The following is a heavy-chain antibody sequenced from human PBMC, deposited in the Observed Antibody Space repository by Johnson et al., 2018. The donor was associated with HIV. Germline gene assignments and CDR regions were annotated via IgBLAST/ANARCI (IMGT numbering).Heavy chain of an antibody. Sequence: QMLLVESGGGVVQPGRSLRLSCAASGFTFSSYAMHWVRQAPGKGLEWVAVISYDGSNKYYADSVKGRFTISRDNSKNTLYLQMNSLRAEDTAVYYCARDSPRIVGVPDAFDIWGRGTMVAVSS. CDR1: GFTFSSYA. J-gene: IGHJ3*02. V-gene: IGHV3-30*04. CDR2: ISYDGSNK. D-gene: IGHD1-26*01. CDR3: ARDSPRIVGVPDAFDI.